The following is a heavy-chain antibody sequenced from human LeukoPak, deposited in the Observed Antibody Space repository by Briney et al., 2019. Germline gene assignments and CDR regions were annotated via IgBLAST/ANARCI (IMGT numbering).Heavy chain of an antibody. CDR3: AKGDLITETNFDY. CDR1: GFTFSSYA. CDR2: INNSGGRT. D-gene: IGHD3-10*01. Sequence: GGSLRLSCAASGFTFSSYAMAWVRQAPGKGLEWVSGINNSGGRTNYADSVKGRFTISRDNSKNTLYLQMNTLRAEDMAVYYCAKGDLITETNFDYWGQGALVTVS. J-gene: IGHJ4*02. V-gene: IGHV3-23*01.